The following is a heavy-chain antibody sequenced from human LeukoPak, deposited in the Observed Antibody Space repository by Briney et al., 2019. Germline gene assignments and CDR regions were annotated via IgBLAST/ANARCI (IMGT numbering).Heavy chain of an antibody. V-gene: IGHV4-59*06. CDR1: GGSISSYY. CDR2: IYYSGST. CDR3: AREAAATGGIDY. Sequence: SETLSLTCTVSGGSISSYYWSWIRQHPGKGLEWIGYIYYSGSTYYNPSLKSRVTISVDTSKNQFSLKLSSVTAADTAVYYCAREAAATGGIDYWGQGTLVTVSS. D-gene: IGHD6-13*01. J-gene: IGHJ4*02.